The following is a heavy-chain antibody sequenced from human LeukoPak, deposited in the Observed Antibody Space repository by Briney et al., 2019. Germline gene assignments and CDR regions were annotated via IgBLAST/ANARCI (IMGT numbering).Heavy chain of an antibody. CDR3: ARHAGGISATGTRPFDY. V-gene: IGHV4-39*01. CDR1: GASFSSSTYY. CDR2: IYYSGST. J-gene: IGHJ4*02. Sequence: SETLSLTCTVSGASFSSSTYYWGWIRQPPRKGLEWIGSIYYSGSTYYNPSLKSRVTMSVDTSKNQFSLKLSSVTAADTAVYSCARHAGGISATGTRPFDYWGQGTLVTVSS. D-gene: IGHD6-13*01.